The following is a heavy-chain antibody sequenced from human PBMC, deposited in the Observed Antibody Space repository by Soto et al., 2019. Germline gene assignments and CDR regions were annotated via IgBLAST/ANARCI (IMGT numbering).Heavy chain of an antibody. CDR1: GFCCNFFG. Sequence: QVQLVESGGVVVQPGTSLRLSCVASGFCCNFFGIHWCRQAPGKGLVWVAGISGDASRIYYAEDLKGRVTISRVNSENTLYLQMNSLRPEAADFYSCARDRDAGGFVMDVWGQGTTVTV. CDR2: ISGDASRI. D-gene: IGHD2-8*02. J-gene: IGHJ6*02. V-gene: IGHV3-30*03. CDR3: ARDRDAGGFVMDV.